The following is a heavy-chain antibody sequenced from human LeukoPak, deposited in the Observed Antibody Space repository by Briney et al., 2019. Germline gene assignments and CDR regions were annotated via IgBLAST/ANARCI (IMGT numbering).Heavy chain of an antibody. CDR3: AIITMMGLFDY. CDR1: GYTFTGYY. Sequence: ASVKVSCKASGYTFTGYYMHWVRQAPGQGLEWMGWINPNRGGTNYAQKFQGRVTMTRDTSISTAYMELSRLRSDDTAVYYCAIITMMGLFDYWGQGTLVTVSS. V-gene: IGHV1-2*02. D-gene: IGHD3-22*01. CDR2: INPNRGGT. J-gene: IGHJ4*02.